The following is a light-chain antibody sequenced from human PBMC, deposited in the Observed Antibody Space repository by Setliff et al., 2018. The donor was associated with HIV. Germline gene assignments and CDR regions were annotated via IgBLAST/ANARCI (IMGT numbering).Light chain of an antibody. V-gene: IGLV6-57*01. J-gene: IGLJ2*01. Sequence: NFMLTQPHSVSESPGKTVTISCTRSSGSIASSYVQWYQQRPGSSPTTVIYEDNQRPSGVPDRFSGSIDSSSNSASLTISGLKTEDEADYYCQSYDSSNVVFGGGTKVTVL. CDR3: QSYDSSNVV. CDR1: SGSIASSY. CDR2: EDN.